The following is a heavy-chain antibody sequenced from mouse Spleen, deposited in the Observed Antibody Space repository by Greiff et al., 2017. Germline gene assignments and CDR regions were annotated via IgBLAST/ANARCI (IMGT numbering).Heavy chain of an antibody. Sequence: VQLQESGPGLVAPSQSLSITCTVSGFSLTSYGVDWVRQSPGKGLEWLGVIWGGGSTNYNSALKSRLSISKDNSKSQVFLKMNSLQTDDTAMYYCARDYDDVLWYFDVWGAGTTVTVSS. J-gene: IGHJ1*01. CDR1: GFSLTSYG. CDR3: ARDYDDVLWYFDV. V-gene: IGHV2-6*01. D-gene: IGHD2-12*01. CDR2: IWGGGST.